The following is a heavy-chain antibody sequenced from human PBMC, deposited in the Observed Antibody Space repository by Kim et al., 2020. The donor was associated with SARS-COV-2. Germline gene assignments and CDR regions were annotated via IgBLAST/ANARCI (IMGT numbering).Heavy chain of an antibody. J-gene: IGHJ6*03. V-gene: IGHV3-74*01. CDR3: ARASSTSCPCYYMDV. Sequence: GGSLRLSCAASEFTFSTYWMYWVRQAPGKGLVWVSRISSSGNSTNYADSVKGRFTISRYNAKNTLYLQMNSLRAEDTAVYYCARASSTSCPCYYMDVWGKGTTVTVSS. CDR2: ISSSGNST. D-gene: IGHD2-2*01. CDR1: EFTFSTYW.